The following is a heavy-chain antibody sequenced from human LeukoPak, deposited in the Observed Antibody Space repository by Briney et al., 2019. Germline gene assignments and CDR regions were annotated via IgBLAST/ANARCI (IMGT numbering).Heavy chain of an antibody. CDR3: ARYRGPTPYRSAFDI. Sequence: GASVKVSCKASGGTFSSYAISWVRQAPGQGLEWMGGIIPIFGTANYAQKFQGRVTITADKSTSTAYMELSSLRSEDTAVYYCARYRGPTPYRSAFDIWGQGTMVTVSS. D-gene: IGHD1-26*01. V-gene: IGHV1-69*06. CDR2: IIPIFGTA. CDR1: GGTFSSYA. J-gene: IGHJ3*02.